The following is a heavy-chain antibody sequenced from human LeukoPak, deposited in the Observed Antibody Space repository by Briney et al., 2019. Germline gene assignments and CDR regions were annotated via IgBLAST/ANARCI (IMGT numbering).Heavy chain of an antibody. CDR1: GFTLNNAW. V-gene: IGHV3-15*01. CDR2: IKRETDGGTI. D-gene: IGHD3-22*01. J-gene: IGHJ1*01. Sequence: GGSLRLSCAASGFTLNNAWMSWVRQAPGKGLEWLGRIKRETDGGTIDYAAPVKGRFTISRDDSRNTLYLQMDSLKIEDTAVYYCTTDRYYDNSELQFQHWGQGTLVTVPS. CDR3: TTDRYYDNSELQFQH.